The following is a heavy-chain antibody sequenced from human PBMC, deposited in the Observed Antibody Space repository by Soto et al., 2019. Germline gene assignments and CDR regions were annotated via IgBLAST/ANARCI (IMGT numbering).Heavy chain of an antibody. Sequence: PGGSLRLSCAASGFTFSSYAMHWVRQAPGKGLEWVAVISYDGSNKYYADSVKGRFTISRDNSKNTLYLQMNSLRAEDTAVYYCARDRRVGATHDYYGMDVWGQGTTVTVSS. D-gene: IGHD1-26*01. CDR1: GFTFSSYA. V-gene: IGHV3-30-3*01. J-gene: IGHJ6*02. CDR2: ISYDGSNK. CDR3: ARDRRVGATHDYYGMDV.